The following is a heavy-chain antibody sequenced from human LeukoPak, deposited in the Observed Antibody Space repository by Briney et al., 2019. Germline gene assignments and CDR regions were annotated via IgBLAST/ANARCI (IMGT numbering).Heavy chain of an antibody. CDR1: GFTFSSYA. V-gene: IGHV3-23*01. J-gene: IGHJ4*02. D-gene: IGHD3-10*01. CDR3: ARTYWGRFGIPGTCKSLDY. CDR2: ISGSGGST. Sequence: PGGSLRLSCAASGFTFSSYAMSWARQAPREGLEWVSAISGSGGSTYYADSVKGRFTISRDNSKNTLYLQMNSLRAEDTAVYYCARTYWGRFGIPGTCKSLDYWGQGTLVTVSS.